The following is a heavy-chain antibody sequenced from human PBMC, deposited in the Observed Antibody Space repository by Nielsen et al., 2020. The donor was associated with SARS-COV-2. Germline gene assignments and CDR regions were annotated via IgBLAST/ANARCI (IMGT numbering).Heavy chain of an antibody. CDR2: IYFSGRT. D-gene: IGHD5-12*01. CDR3: ARESSGYDHHNYGMDV. V-gene: IGHV4-31*03. J-gene: IGHJ6*02. Sequence: SETLSLTCTVSGGSISSGGYYWSWIRHHPGKGLEWIGYIYFSGRTCYNPSLKSRVTISVDTSKNQFSLSLRSVTAADTAVYYCARESSGYDHHNYGMDVWGQGTTVTVSS. CDR1: GGSISSGGYY.